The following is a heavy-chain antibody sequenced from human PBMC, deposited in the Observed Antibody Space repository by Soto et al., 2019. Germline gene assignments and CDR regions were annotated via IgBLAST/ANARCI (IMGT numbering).Heavy chain of an antibody. D-gene: IGHD3-3*01. CDR3: ARDSRVPLTIFGVANVYGMDV. Sequence: ASVKVSCKASGYTFTSYGISWVRQAPGQGLEWMGWISAYNGSTNYAQKLQGRVTMTTDTSTSTAYMELRSLRSDDTAVYYCARDSRVPLTIFGVANVYGMDVWGQGTTVTVSS. V-gene: IGHV1-18*01. CDR2: ISAYNGST. J-gene: IGHJ6*02. CDR1: GYTFTSYG.